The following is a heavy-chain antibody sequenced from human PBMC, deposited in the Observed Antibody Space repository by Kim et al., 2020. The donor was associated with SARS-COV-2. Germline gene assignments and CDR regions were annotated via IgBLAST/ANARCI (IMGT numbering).Heavy chain of an antibody. CDR2: ITSFNGKT. D-gene: IGHD3-10*01. V-gene: IGHV1-18*01. Sequence: ASVKVSCRASGDSFSPYTISWVRQAPGQGLEWMGWITSFNGKTYSAQKFRDRVILTTDASTSTAYMELRSLRSDDTAVYFCARDRPTGRGWFDPWGQGTLVTVSS. CDR3: ARDRPTGRGWFDP. CDR1: GDSFSPYT. J-gene: IGHJ5*02.